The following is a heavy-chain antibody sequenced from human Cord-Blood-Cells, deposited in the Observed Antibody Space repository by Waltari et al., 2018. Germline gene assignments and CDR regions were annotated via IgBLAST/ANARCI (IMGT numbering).Heavy chain of an antibody. CDR3: ARGKTADEDY. V-gene: IGHV4-34*01. CDR2: INHSGST. J-gene: IGHJ4*01. D-gene: IGHD7-27*01. CDR1: GGSFSGYY. Sequence: QVQLQQWGAGLLKPSETLSLTCAVYGGSFSGYYWSWIRQPPGKGLAWIGEINHSGSTNYHPSLKSRVAISVDTSKNQFSRELSSVTAAETAVYYSARGKTADEDYWGHGTLVTVSS.